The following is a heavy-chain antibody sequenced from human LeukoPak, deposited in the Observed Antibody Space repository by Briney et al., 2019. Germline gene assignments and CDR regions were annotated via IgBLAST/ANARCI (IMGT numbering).Heavy chain of an antibody. Sequence: VASVKVSCKASGGTFSSYAISWVRQAPGQGLEWMGGIIPIFGTANYAQKFQGRVTITADESTSTAYMELSSLRSEDTAVYYCASGGGGGGPFDYWGQGTLVTVSS. CDR3: ASGGGGGGPFDY. D-gene: IGHD3-16*01. CDR1: GGTFSSYA. V-gene: IGHV1-69*13. CDR2: IIPIFGTA. J-gene: IGHJ4*02.